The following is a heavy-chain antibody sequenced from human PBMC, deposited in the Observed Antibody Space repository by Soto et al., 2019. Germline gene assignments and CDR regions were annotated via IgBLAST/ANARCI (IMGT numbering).Heavy chain of an antibody. Sequence: QVQLVQSGAEVKKPGASVKVACKASGYTLTSYHMHCVRQAPGQGLEWMGKINPSDGSTSYTQKFQGRVTMTRDTSTSTVYMELSSLRSEDTAIYYCARDPQGYCSGGRCYYLDYWGQGTLVTVSS. CDR1: GYTLTSYH. CDR3: ARDPQGYCSGGRCYYLDY. D-gene: IGHD2-15*01. J-gene: IGHJ4*02. CDR2: INPSDGST. V-gene: IGHV1-46*01.